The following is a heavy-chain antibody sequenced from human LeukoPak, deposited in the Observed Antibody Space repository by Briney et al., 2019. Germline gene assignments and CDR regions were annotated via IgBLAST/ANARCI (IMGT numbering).Heavy chain of an antibody. Sequence: QSGGSLRLSCAASGFTFSSYAMHWVRQAPGKGLEWVAVISYDGSNKYYADSVKGRFTISRDNSKNTLYLQMNSLRAEDTAVYYCAKATLSFIAARPPEDYWGQGTLVTVSS. D-gene: IGHD6-6*01. CDR2: ISYDGSNK. CDR3: AKATLSFIAARPPEDY. V-gene: IGHV3-30*04. CDR1: GFTFSSYA. J-gene: IGHJ4*02.